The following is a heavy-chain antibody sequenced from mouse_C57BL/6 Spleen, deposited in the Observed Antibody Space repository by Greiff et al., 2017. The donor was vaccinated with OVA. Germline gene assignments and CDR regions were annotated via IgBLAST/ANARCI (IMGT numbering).Heavy chain of an antibody. D-gene: IGHD2-4*01. V-gene: IGHV3-6*01. CDR3: ARGEGLRRQGAMDY. CDR1: GYSITSGYY. J-gene: IGHJ4*01. CDR2: ISYDGSN. Sequence: ESGPGLVKPSQSLSLTCSVTGYSITSGYYWNWIRQFPGNKLEWMGYISYDGSNNYNPSLKNRISITRDTSKNQFFLKLNSVTTEDTATYYCARGEGLRRQGAMDYWGQGTSVTVSS.